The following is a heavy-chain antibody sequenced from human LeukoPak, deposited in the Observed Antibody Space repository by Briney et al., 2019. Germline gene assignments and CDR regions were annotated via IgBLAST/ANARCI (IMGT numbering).Heavy chain of an antibody. D-gene: IGHD3-3*01. CDR3: ARVAIPYDISPYYDGYMDV. V-gene: IGHV4-59*01. J-gene: IGHJ6*03. Sequence: PSETLSLTCAVSGGSISGYYWSWIRQSPDKGLEWIGYIYYSGSANYNPSLQSRVTISVDTSKNQFSLKITSVTAADTAVYYCARVAIPYDISPYYDGYMDVWGKGTTVTVSS. CDR1: GGSISGYY. CDR2: IYYSGSA.